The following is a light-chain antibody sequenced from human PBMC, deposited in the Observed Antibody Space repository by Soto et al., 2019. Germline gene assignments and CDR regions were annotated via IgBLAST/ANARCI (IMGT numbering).Light chain of an antibody. CDR1: GSDVGGYNY. Sequence: QSALTQPASVSGSPGQSITISCTGTGSDVGGYNYVSWYQQHPGKAPKLMIYDVSNRPSGVSNRFSGSKSGNTASLTISGLQAEEEDDYYCSSYTSSSTLEVVFGGGTKLTVL. CDR2: DVS. CDR3: SSYTSSSTLEVV. J-gene: IGLJ2*01. V-gene: IGLV2-14*01.